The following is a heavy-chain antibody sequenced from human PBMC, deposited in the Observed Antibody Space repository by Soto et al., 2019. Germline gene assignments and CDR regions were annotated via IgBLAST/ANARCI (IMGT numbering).Heavy chain of an antibody. D-gene: IGHD5-12*01. CDR2: MYHSGTT. Sequence: SETLSLTCAVSGGSISSTNWWSWVRQPPGKGLEWIGEMYHSGTTYYNPSPESRLTISVDKSKNQFSLRLTSVTAADTAVYYCARRRGFPYYYGMDVWGQGTTVTVSS. CDR1: GGSISSTNW. V-gene: IGHV4-4*02. CDR3: ARRRGFPYYYGMDV. J-gene: IGHJ6*02.